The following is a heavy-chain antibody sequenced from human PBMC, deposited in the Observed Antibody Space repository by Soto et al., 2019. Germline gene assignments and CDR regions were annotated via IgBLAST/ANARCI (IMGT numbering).Heavy chain of an antibody. D-gene: IGHD6-13*01. J-gene: IGHJ4*02. CDR1: GYSFTSYW. CDR3: ARYCDHLYSSSWYVDY. Sequence: GESLKISCKGSGYSFTSYWIGWVRQMPGKGLEWMGIIYPGDSDTRYSPSFQGQVTISADKSISTAYLQWSSLKASDTAMYYCARYCDHLYSSSWYVDYWGQGTLVTVSS. CDR2: IYPGDSDT. V-gene: IGHV5-51*01.